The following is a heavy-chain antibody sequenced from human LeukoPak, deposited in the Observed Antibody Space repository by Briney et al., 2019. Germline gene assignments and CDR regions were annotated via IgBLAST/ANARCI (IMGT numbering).Heavy chain of an antibody. V-gene: IGHV4-4*07. D-gene: IGHD2-21*01. J-gene: IGHJ6*03. CDR3: ARDLGENYYYYYMDV. Sequence: SETLSLTCTVSGGSISSYYWSWIRQPAGKGLEWIGRIYTSGSTNYNPSLKSRVTMPVDTSKNQFSLRLSSVTAADTAVYYCARDLGENYYYYYMDVWGKGTTVTISS. CDR2: IYTSGST. CDR1: GGSISSYY.